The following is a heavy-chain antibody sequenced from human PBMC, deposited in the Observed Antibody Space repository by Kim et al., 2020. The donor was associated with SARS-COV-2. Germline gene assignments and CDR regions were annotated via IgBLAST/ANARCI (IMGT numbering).Heavy chain of an antibody. CDR3: ARHQRYSSGWY. J-gene: IGHJ2*01. CDR2: AYYSGNT. V-gene: IGHV4-39*01. Sequence: SETLSLTCTVSGGSLSSSCYYWGWIRQPPGKGLEWIGTAYYSGNTYYNPSLKSRATISVDTSKNQFSLKPGFVTAADTAVYYCARHQRYSSGWY. CDR1: GGSLSSSCYY. D-gene: IGHD6-19*01.